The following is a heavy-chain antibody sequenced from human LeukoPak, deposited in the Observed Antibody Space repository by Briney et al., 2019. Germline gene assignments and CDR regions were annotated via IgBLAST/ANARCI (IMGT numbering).Heavy chain of an antibody. CDR1: GFTFSGSA. CDR3: TSVSWYSSGWYGY. Sequence: GGSLRLSCAASGFTFSGSAMHWVRQASGKGQEWVGRIRSKANSYATAYAASVKGRFTISRDDSKNTAYLQMNSLKTEDTAVYYCTSVSWYSSGWYGYWGQGTLVTVSS. J-gene: IGHJ4*02. D-gene: IGHD6-19*01. CDR2: IRSKANSYAT. V-gene: IGHV3-73*01.